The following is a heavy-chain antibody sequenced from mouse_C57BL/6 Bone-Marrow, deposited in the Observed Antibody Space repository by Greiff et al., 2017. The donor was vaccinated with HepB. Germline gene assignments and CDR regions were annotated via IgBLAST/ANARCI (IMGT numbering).Heavy chain of an antibody. CDR1: GYTFTSYW. J-gene: IGHJ4*01. CDR3: ARKLRLQAMDY. Sequence: VQLQQPGAELVKPGASVKLSCKASGYTFTSYWMQWVKQRPGQGLEWIGEIDPSDSYTNYNQKFKGKATLTVDTSSSTAYMQLSSLTSEYSAVYYCARKLRLQAMDYWVQGTSVTVSS. CDR2: IDPSDSYT. D-gene: IGHD3-2*02. V-gene: IGHV1-50*01.